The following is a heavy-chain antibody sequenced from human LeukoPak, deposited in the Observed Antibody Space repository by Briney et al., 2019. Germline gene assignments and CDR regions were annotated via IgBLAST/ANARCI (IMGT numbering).Heavy chain of an antibody. CDR1: GFTVSNNY. CDR2: IYSGGST. V-gene: IGHV3-53*01. CDR3: AAQGVFSHGGY. D-gene: IGHD3-16*01. J-gene: IGHJ4*02. Sequence: EGSLRLSCAASGFTVSNNYMSWVRQAPGKGLEWVSVIYSGGSTYYTDSVKGRFTISRDNSKNTLYLQMNSLRAEDTAVYYCAAQGVFSHGGYWGQGTLVTVSS.